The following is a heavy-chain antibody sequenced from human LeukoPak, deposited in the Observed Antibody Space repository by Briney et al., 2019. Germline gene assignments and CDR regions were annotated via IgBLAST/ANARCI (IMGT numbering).Heavy chain of an antibody. D-gene: IGHD5-12*01. V-gene: IGHV3-7*04. CDR2: IKEDGSAK. CDR1: GFTFGDHT. CDR3: ARDSPGYGGYSY. J-gene: IGHJ4*02. Sequence: GGSLRLSCAASGFTFGDHTLNWVRQAPGKGLEWVANIKEDGSAKYYVDSMKGRFTISRDNAKNSLYLQINSLRAEDTAVYYCARDSPGYGGYSYWGQGTLATVSS.